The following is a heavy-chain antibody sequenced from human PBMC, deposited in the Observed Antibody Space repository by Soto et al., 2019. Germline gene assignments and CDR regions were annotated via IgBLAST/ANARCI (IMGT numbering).Heavy chain of an antibody. CDR3: ARDLGPSGRYLVVSDY. V-gene: IGHV3-48*03. J-gene: IGHJ4*02. CDR2: ISSSGSTI. CDR1: GFTFSNSE. Sequence: PGGSLRLSCAASGFTFSNSEMNWVRQAPGKGLEWVSYISSSGSTIYYADSVKGRFTISRDNAKNSLYLQMNSLRAEDTAVYYCARDLGPSGRYLVVSDYWGQGTLVTVSS. D-gene: IGHD1-26*01.